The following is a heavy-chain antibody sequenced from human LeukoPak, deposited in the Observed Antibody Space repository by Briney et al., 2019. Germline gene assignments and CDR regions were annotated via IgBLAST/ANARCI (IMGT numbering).Heavy chain of an antibody. D-gene: IGHD6-19*01. J-gene: IGHJ4*02. Sequence: ASVKVSCKASGYTFTSYYMHWVRQAPGQGLEWMGIINPSGGSTSYAQKFQGRVTMTGDTPTSTVYMELSSLRSEDTAVYYCARLAVAGKAQYYFDYWGQGTLVTVSS. CDR3: ARLAVAGKAQYYFDY. CDR1: GYTFTSYY. V-gene: IGHV1-46*01. CDR2: INPSGGST.